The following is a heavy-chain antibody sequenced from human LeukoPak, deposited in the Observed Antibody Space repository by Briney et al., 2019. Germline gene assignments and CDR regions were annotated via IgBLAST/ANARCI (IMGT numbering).Heavy chain of an antibody. CDR3: AKFPVWGSSVQIEN. V-gene: IGHV3-48*03. CDR2: ISSSGSTI. D-gene: IGHD3-16*01. Sequence: GGSLRLSCAASGLTFSSYEMNWVRQAPGKGLEWVSYISSSGSTIYYADSVKGRFTISRDNAKNSLYLQMNSLRAEDTAVYYCAKFPVWGSSVQIENWGQGTLVTVSS. J-gene: IGHJ4*02. CDR1: GLTFSSYE.